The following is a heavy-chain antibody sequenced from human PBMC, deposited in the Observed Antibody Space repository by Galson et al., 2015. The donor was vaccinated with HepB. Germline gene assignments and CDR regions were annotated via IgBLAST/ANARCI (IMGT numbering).Heavy chain of an antibody. D-gene: IGHD5-18*01. CDR1: GFTFSSYA. V-gene: IGHV3-30*01. J-gene: IGHJ4*02. CDR3: ARESGYSYGYYFDY. Sequence: SLRLSCAASGFTFSSYAMHWVRQAPGKGLEWVAGISSGGSNTYYADSVRGRFTISRDNSTNTLYLQMNSVRADDTAVYYCARESGYSYGYYFDYWGQGTLVTVSS. CDR2: ISSGGSNT.